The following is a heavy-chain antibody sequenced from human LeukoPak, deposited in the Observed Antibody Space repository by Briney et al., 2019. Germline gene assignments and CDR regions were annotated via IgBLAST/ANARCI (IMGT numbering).Heavy chain of an antibody. CDR1: GFTFSNYN. CDR3: ARVEVYYYDSSGYPSS. V-gene: IGHV3-69-1*02. Sequence: GGSLRLSCAASGFTFSNYNMNWVRQAPGKGLEWVSSISSSSYIYYADSVKGRFTISRDNAKNTLYLQMNSLRAEDTAVYYCARVEVYYYDSSGYPSSWGQGTLVTVSS. CDR2: ISSSSYI. J-gene: IGHJ5*02. D-gene: IGHD3-22*01.